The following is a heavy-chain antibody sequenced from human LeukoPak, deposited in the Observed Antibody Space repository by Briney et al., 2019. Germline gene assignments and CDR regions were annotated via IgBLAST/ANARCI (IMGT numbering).Heavy chain of an antibody. CDR3: ARDWNRYPY. Sequence: SETLSLTCAVYDGSFSGYYWSWIRQPPGKGLEWIGEINHSGSTNYNPSLKSRVTISLDTSKSQFSLKVRYVTAADTAVYYCARDWNRYPYWGQGALVTVSS. CDR2: INHSGST. J-gene: IGHJ4*02. D-gene: IGHD1-1*01. V-gene: IGHV4-34*01. CDR1: DGSFSGYY.